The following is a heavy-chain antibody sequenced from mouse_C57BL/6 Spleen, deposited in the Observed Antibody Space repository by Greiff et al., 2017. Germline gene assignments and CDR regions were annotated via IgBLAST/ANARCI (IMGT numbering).Heavy chain of an antibody. Sequence: QVQLKESGAELVRPGTSVKMSCKASGYTFTNYWIGWAKQRPGHGLEWIGDIYPGGGYTNYNEKVKGKATLTADKSSSTAYMQFSSLTSEDSAIYYCARGGSDAMDYWGQGTSVTVSS. J-gene: IGHJ4*01. V-gene: IGHV1-63*01. CDR1: GYTFTNYW. CDR2: IYPGGGYT. CDR3: ARGGSDAMDY.